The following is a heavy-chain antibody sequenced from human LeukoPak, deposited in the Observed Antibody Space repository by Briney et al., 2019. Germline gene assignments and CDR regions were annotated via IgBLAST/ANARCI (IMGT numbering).Heavy chain of an antibody. CDR2: INTGGTT. CDR3: ARGASDYDILTGYIPAPFDY. J-gene: IGHJ4*02. CDR1: GDSISSSSYY. V-gene: IGHV4-61*02. Sequence: PSETLSLTCTVSGDSISSSSYYWSWIRQPAGKGLEYIGRINTGGTTNYNPSLKSRVTISVDTSKNQFSLKLNSVTAADTAVYYCARGASDYDILTGYIPAPFDYWGQGTLVTVSS. D-gene: IGHD3-9*01.